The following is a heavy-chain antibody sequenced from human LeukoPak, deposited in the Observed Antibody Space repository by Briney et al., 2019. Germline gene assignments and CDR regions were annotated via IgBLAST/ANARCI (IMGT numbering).Heavy chain of an antibody. CDR1: GFTFSSYD. D-gene: IGHD4-23*01. CDR3: ARATVGFHPFDI. J-gene: IGHJ3*02. CDR2: IDTGGKT. Sequence: PGGSLRLSCAASGFTFSSYDMHWVRQPTGKGLEWVSAIDTGGKTYYPDSVKGRFTISRENAKNSLYLHMDSLSAGDTALYFCARATVGFHPFDIWGQGTKVTVSS. V-gene: IGHV3-13*01.